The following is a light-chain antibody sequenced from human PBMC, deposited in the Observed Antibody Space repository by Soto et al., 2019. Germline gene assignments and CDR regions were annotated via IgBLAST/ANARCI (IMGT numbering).Light chain of an antibody. V-gene: IGLV2-14*01. CDR1: SSDVGCYNY. Sequence: QSALTQPASVSGSPGQSITISCTGTSSDVGCYNYVSWYQQHPGKAPKLMIYEVSNRPSGVSNRFSGSKSGNTASLTISGLQAEDEADYYCSSFTSINTWVFGGGTKLTVL. CDR3: SSFTSINTWV. CDR2: EVS. J-gene: IGLJ3*02.